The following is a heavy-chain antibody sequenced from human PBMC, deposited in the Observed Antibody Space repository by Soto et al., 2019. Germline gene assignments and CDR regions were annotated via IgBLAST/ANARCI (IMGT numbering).Heavy chain of an antibody. CDR2: IKSKTDGGTT. D-gene: IGHD6-19*01. CDR3: TRDYIAVANWFDP. J-gene: IGHJ5*02. V-gene: IGHV3-15*01. Sequence: GGSLRLSCAASGFTFINAWMSWGRQAPGKGLEWVGRIKSKTDGGTTDYAAPVKGRFTISRDDSKNTLNLQMNSLKTEDTAVYYCTRDYIAVANWFDPWGQGTLVTVSS. CDR1: GFTFINAW.